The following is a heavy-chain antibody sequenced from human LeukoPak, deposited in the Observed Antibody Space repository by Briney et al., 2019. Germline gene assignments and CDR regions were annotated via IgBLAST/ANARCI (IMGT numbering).Heavy chain of an antibody. Sequence: SETLSLTCTVSGGSISSYYWSWIRQPPGKGLEWIGEINHSGSTNYNPSLKSRVTISVDTSKNQFSLKLSSVTAADTAVYYCARHQGSSSWFSFDPWGQGTLVTVSS. J-gene: IGHJ5*02. CDR1: GGSISSYY. CDR2: INHSGST. CDR3: ARHQGSSSWFSFDP. D-gene: IGHD6-13*01. V-gene: IGHV4-34*01.